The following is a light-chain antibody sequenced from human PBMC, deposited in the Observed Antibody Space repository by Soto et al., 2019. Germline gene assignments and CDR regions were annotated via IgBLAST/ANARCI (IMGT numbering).Light chain of an antibody. J-gene: IGKJ1*01. CDR2: GAS. V-gene: IGKV3-15*01. CDR1: QSVSSN. CDR3: QKYNNWPWT. Sequence: EIVMTQSPATLSVSPGERSTPSCRASQSVSSNLAWYQQKPGQAPRLLIYGASTRATGIPDRLSGSGSGTELNLTISSLQSEDFAVYYCQKYNNWPWTCGQGTKVDIK.